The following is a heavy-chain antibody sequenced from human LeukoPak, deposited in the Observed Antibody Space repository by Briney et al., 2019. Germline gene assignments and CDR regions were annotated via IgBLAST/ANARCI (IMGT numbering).Heavy chain of an antibody. V-gene: IGHV3-11*04. J-gene: IGHJ4*02. CDR1: GFTVSSNY. CDR2: ISSSGSTI. CDR3: ARDRYCSGGSCSYYFDY. Sequence: PGGSLRLSCAASGFTVSSNYMSWVRQAPGKGLEWVSYISSSGSTIYYADSVKGRFTISRDNAKNSLYLQMNSLRAEDTAVYYCARDRYCSGGSCSYYFDYWGQGTLVTVSS. D-gene: IGHD2-15*01.